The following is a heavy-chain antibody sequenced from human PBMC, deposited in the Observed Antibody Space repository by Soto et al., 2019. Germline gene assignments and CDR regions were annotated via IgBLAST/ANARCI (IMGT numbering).Heavy chain of an antibody. J-gene: IGHJ6*02. D-gene: IGHD3-10*01. CDR3: ARVKYYYGSGSPFYYYYGMDV. Sequence: PSETLSLTCAVYGGSFSGYYWSWIRQPPGKGLEWIGEINHSGSTNYNPSLKSRVTISVDTSKNQFSLKLSSVTAADTAVYYCARVKYYYGSGSPFYYYYGMDVWVQGTTVTVSS. CDR2: INHSGST. V-gene: IGHV4-34*01. CDR1: GGSFSGYY.